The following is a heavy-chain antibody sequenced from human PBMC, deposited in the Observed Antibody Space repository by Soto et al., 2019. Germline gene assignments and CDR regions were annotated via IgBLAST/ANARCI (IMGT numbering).Heavy chain of an antibody. V-gene: IGHV3-15*07. D-gene: IGHD6-13*01. Sequence: ESGGGLVKPGGSLRLSCAASGFSFTNAWMNWVRQAPGKGLEWVGHMKNKADGGTTDYAAPVEGRFTISRDDSKTTVYRQMNSLRTEDTAVYYCTSGYSSSWYYWGQGTLVTVSS. CDR3: TSGYSSSWYY. J-gene: IGHJ4*02. CDR2: MKNKADGGTT. CDR1: GFSFTNAW.